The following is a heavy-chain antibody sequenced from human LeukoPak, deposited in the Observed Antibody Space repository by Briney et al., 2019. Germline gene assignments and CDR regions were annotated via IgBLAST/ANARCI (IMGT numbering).Heavy chain of an antibody. CDR1: GYTFTSYG. CDR2: ISAYNGNT. V-gene: IGHV1-18*01. J-gene: IGHJ6*03. D-gene: IGHD3-10*01. CDR3: ARTNDAYGSGSYFYYYYMDV. Sequence: AASVKVSCKASGYTFTSYGISWVRQAPGQGLEWMGWISAYNGNTNYAQKLQGRVTMTTDTSTSTAYMELRSLRSDDTAVYYCARTNDAYGSGSYFYYYYMDVWGKGTTVTVSS.